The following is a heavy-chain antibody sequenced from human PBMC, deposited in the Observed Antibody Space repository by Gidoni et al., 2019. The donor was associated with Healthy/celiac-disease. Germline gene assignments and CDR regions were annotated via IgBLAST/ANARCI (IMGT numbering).Heavy chain of an antibody. CDR1: GLTCSSDS. V-gene: IGHV3-21*01. D-gene: IGHD5-18*01. Sequence: EVQLVESGGGLVKRGGSMRLSCAASGLTCSSDSMNWVRQAPGKGLEWVSSISSSSSYIYYADSVKGRFTISIDNAKNSLYLQMNSLRAEDTAVYYCASEEETWIQLWYPLDYWGQGTLFTVSS. CDR2: ISSSSSYI. CDR3: ASEEETWIQLWYPLDY. J-gene: IGHJ4*02.